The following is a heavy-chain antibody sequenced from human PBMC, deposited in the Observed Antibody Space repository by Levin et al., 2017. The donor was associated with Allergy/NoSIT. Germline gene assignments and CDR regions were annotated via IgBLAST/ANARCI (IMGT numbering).Heavy chain of an antibody. V-gene: IGHV1-18*01. Sequence: ASVKVSCRASGYTFRNYGLTWVRQAPGQGLEWMGWISTNNGNTKSAQKFQDRVTMTTDTSTSTAYMELRTLRFDDTAVYYCTTSSDPAKYNYYATDVWGQGTTVTVSS. CDR2: ISTNNGNT. D-gene: IGHD3-22*01. J-gene: IGHJ6*02. CDR3: TTSSDPAKYNYYATDV. CDR1: GYTFRNYG.